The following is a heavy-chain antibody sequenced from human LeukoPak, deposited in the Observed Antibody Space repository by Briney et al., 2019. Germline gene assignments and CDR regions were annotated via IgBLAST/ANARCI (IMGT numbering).Heavy chain of an antibody. J-gene: IGHJ6*02. CDR1: GYSFTNYL. CDR2: IDPTDSYS. Sequence: GESLRISCKASGYSFTNYLISWVRQMPGTGLEWMGRIDPTDSYSNYSPSFQGHVGISADKPISSAYLQLWSLRASDTAVYYCARHGARYQYNGMDVWGQGTTVTVSS. D-gene: IGHD1-26*01. CDR3: ARHGARYQYNGMDV. V-gene: IGHV5-10-1*01.